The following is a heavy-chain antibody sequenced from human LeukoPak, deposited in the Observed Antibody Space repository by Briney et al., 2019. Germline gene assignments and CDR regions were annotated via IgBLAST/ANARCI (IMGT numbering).Heavy chain of an antibody. Sequence: SETLSLTCTVSGGSISSSSYYWGWIRQPPGKGLEWIGRIHPSGSTNYNPSLKSRVTLSVDTSKNQFSLKLSSVTAADTAVYYCARGPPPDFDYWGRGILVTVSS. V-gene: IGHV4-39*07. CDR2: IHPSGST. CDR1: GGSISSSSYY. CDR3: ARGPPPDFDY. J-gene: IGHJ4*02.